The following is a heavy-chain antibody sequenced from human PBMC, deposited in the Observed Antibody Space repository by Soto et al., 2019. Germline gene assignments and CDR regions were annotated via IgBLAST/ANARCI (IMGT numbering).Heavy chain of an antibody. D-gene: IGHD7-27*01. CDR3: ARRWGTYFDY. CDR1: GGSISSYY. V-gene: IGHV4-59*01. CDR2: IYYSGST. J-gene: IGHJ4*02. Sequence: QVQLQESGPGLVKPSETLSLTCTVSGGSISSYYWSWIRQPPGKGLGWIGYIYYSGSTNYTPSLKSRVIISVDTSKNAFSLKLSSVTAADTAVYYCARRWGTYFDYWGQGTMVTVSS.